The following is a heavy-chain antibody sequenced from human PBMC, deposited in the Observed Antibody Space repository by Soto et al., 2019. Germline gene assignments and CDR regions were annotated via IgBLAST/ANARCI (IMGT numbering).Heavy chain of an antibody. CDR1: GDTFNFYS. J-gene: IGHJ4*02. CDR2: INPILSMS. Sequence: QVQLVQSGAEVKKPGSSVRVSCKASGDTFNFYSINWVRQAPGLGLEWMGRINPILSMSNYAQRFQGRVTMPADKPTSKDHMALSSLRSEDTAMYYCASSYGSGYRAFDSWGQGALVTVSS. D-gene: IGHD3-10*01. V-gene: IGHV1-69*02. CDR3: ASSYGSGYRAFDS.